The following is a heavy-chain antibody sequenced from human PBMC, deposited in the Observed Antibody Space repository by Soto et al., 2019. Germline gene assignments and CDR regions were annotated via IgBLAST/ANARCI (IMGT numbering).Heavy chain of an antibody. CDR2: TRNKASSYTT. CDR3: AREGSSSGPDYEY. J-gene: IGHJ4*02. D-gene: IGHD3-22*01. V-gene: IGHV3-72*01. CDR1: GFSFSDYY. Sequence: GGSLRLSCAASGFSFSDYYINWVRQAPGKGLEWVGRTRNKASSYTTDYAAFVKGRFTISRDDSKNLIYLQMNSLKTEDAAVYYCAREGSSSGPDYEYWGQGTLVTVSS.